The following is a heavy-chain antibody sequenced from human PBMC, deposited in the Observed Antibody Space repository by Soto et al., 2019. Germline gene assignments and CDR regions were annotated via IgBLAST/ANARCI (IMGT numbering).Heavy chain of an antibody. Sequence: QVQLVQSGAEVKKPGASVKVSCKASGYTFTSYDINWVRQATGQGLEWMVWMNPNSGNTGYAQKFQGRVTMTRNTSISTAYMELSSLRSEDTAVYYCARGLRQWLRIGTNWFDPWGQGTLVTVSS. J-gene: IGHJ5*02. CDR3: ARGLRQWLRIGTNWFDP. CDR2: MNPNSGNT. D-gene: IGHD6-19*01. CDR1: GYTFTSYD. V-gene: IGHV1-8*01.